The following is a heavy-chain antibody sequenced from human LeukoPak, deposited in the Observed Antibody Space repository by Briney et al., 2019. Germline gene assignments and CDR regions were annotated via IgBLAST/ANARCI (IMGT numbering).Heavy chain of an antibody. CDR2: ISSSGSTI. Sequence: KPGGSLRLSCAASGFTFSDYYMTWIRQAPGKGLEWVSYISSSGSTIYYAGSVKGRFTISRDNAKNSLYLQMNSLRAEDTAVYYCASLCGGDCYDAFDIWGQGTMVTVSS. CDR3: ASLCGGDCYDAFDI. CDR1: GFTFSDYY. J-gene: IGHJ3*02. V-gene: IGHV3-11*01. D-gene: IGHD2-21*02.